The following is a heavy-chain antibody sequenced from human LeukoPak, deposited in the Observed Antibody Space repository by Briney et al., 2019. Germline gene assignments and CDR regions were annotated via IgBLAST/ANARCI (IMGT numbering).Heavy chain of an antibody. CDR2: ISSSSSYI. J-gene: IGHJ6*02. D-gene: IGHD4-17*01. CDR3: ALQGAATVTQSYYYYYGMDV. CDR1: GFTFSRYS. Sequence: GGSLRLSCAASGFTFSRYSMNWVRQAPGKGLERVSSISSSSSYIYYADSVKGRFTISRDNAKNLLYLQMNSLRAEDTAVYYCALQGAATVTQSYYYYYGMDVWGQGTTVTVFS. V-gene: IGHV3-21*06.